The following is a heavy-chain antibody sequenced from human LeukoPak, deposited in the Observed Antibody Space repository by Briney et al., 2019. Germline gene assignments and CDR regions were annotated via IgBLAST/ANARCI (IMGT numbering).Heavy chain of an antibody. V-gene: IGHV4-39*01. CDR1: GGSISSSSYY. D-gene: IGHD3-22*01. J-gene: IGHJ4*02. Sequence: PSETLSLTCTVSGGSISSSSYYWGWIRQPPGKGLEWIGSIYYSGSTYYNPSLKSRVTISVDTSKNQFSLKLSSVTAADTAVYYCATTYPYYYDSSGFYWGQGTLVTVSS. CDR2: IYYSGST. CDR3: ATTYPYYYDSSGFY.